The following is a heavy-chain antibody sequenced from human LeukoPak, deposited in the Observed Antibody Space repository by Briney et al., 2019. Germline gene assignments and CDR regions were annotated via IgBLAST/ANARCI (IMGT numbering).Heavy chain of an antibody. CDR3: AKDRRAVAGSFDY. J-gene: IGHJ4*02. CDR2: ISWDGGST. D-gene: IGHD6-19*01. Sequence: GGSLRLSCAASGFTFSSYAMSWVRQAPGKGLEWVSLISWDGGSTYYADSVKGRFTISRDNSKNSLYLQMNSLRAEDTALYYCAKDRRAVAGSFDYWGQGTLVTVSS. CDR1: GFTFSSYA. V-gene: IGHV3-43D*03.